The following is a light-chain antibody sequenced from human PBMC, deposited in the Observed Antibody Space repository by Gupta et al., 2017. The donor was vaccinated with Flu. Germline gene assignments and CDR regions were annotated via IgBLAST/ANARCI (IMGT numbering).Light chain of an antibody. CDR3: ASYDGTSTI. Sequence: HSDLTQPDSASGSPGQSITISCTGSISDIRGYNFVSWYQQYPGKAPYLIIFDAGRQHSGVSFRFSGSKSGNTASLTISGLQAEDEADYYCASYDGTSTIFGEGTKLTVL. CDR1: ISDIRGYNF. V-gene: IGLV2-14*03. CDR2: DAG. J-gene: IGLJ2*01.